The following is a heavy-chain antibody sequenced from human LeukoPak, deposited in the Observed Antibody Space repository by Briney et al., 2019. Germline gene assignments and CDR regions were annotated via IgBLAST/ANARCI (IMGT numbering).Heavy chain of an antibody. CDR2: IYYSGST. J-gene: IGHJ5*02. CDR1: GGSISSYY. V-gene: IGHV4-59*08. D-gene: IGHD3-3*01. CDR3: AKHNAHYDFWSGTLPAGWFDP. Sequence: SPSETLSLTCTVSGGSISSYYWSWIRQPPVKGLEWIGYIYYSGSTNYNPSLKSRVTISVDTSKNQFSLKLSSVTAADTAVYYCAKHNAHYDFWSGTLPAGWFDPWGQGTLVTVSS.